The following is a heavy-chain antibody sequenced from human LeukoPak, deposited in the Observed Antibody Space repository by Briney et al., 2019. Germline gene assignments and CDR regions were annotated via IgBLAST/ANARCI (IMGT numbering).Heavy chain of an antibody. CDR2: ISAYNGNT. D-gene: IGHD3-22*01. J-gene: IGHJ4*02. CDR3: AREVPYDSSRYYQPFDY. V-gene: IGHV1-18*01. Sequence: ASVKVSCKASGYTFTSYGISWVRQAPGQGLEWMGWISAYNGNTNYAQKLQGRVTMTTDTSTSTAYMELRSLRSDDTAVYYCAREVPYDSSRYYQPFDYWGQGTLVTVSS. CDR1: GYTFTSYG.